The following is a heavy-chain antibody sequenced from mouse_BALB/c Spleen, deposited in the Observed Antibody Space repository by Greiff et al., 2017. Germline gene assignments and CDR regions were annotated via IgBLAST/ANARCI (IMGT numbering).Heavy chain of an antibody. CDR2: ISNLAYSI. CDR1: GFTFSDYG. J-gene: IGHJ4*01. V-gene: IGHV5-15*02. Sequence: EVKLMESGGGLVQPGGSRKLSCAASGFTFSDYGMAWVRQAPGKGPEWVAFISNLAYSIYYADTVTGRFTISRENAKNTLYLEMSSLRSEDTAMYYCARDGYDDAMDYWGQGTSVTGSS. D-gene: IGHD2-2*01. CDR3: ARDGYDDAMDY.